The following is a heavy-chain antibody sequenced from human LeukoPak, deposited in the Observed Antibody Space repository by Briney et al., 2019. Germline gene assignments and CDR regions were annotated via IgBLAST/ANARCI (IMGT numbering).Heavy chain of an antibody. CDR1: GFTFSTYN. CDR3: ARLKAVTERGGGL. J-gene: IGHJ4*02. V-gene: IGHV3-48*02. CDR2: ISSTSGSI. D-gene: IGHD6-19*01. Sequence: QPGGSLRLSCAASGFTFSTYNMNWVRQAPGKGLEWVSYISSTSGSIYYADSVKGRFTISRDNAKNSLYLQMDSLKDEDTAVYYCARLKAVTERGGGLWGQGTRVTVSS.